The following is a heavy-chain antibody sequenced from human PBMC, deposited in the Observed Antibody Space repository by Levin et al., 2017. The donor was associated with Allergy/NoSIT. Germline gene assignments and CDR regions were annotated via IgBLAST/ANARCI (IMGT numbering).Heavy chain of an antibody. CDR2: IDYSEST. V-gene: IGHV4-39*01. J-gene: IGHJ5*02. CDR1: GGSINSRSFY. CDR3: AKLGYDSSGCWWFDP. D-gene: IGHD3-22*01. Sequence: GSLRLSCTVSGGSINSRSFYWAWIRQPPGKGLEWIGSIDYSESTDYNSSLKSRVTISVDTSKNQFSLRLRSVTAADTAVYYCAKLGYDSSGCWWFDPWGQGTLVTVSS.